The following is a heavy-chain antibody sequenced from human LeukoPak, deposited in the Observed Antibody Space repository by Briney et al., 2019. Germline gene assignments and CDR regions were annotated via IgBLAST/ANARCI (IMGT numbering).Heavy chain of an antibody. V-gene: IGHV4-61*02. CDR2: IYTSGST. Sequence: PSQTLSLTCTVSGGSISSGSYYWSWIRQPAGKGLEWIGRIYTSGSTNYNPSLKSRVTISVDTSKNQFSLKLSSVTAADTAVYYCVSIPSLEYYFDYWRPGTLVTVSS. J-gene: IGHJ4*02. D-gene: IGHD2-2*02. CDR1: GGSISSGSYY. CDR3: VSIPSLEYYFDY.